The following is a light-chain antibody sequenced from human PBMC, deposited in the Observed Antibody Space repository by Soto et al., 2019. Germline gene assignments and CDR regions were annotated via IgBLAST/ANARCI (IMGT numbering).Light chain of an antibody. CDR2: DNI. Sequence: QSVLTQPPSVSGAPGQRVTISCAGSSSNIGAGHDVHWYQRLPGSAPKLLIYDNINRPSRVPDRFSGSKSGTSASPAITGPQAEDEADYYCLSYDSSLSAWVFGGGTKLTVL. V-gene: IGLV1-40*01. CDR1: SSNIGAGHD. J-gene: IGLJ3*02. CDR3: LSYDSSLSAWV.